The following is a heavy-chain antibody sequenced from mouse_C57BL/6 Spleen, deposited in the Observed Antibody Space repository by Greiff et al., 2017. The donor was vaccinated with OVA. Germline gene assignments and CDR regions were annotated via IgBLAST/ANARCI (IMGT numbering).Heavy chain of an antibody. CDR2: ISSGGDYI. CDR1: GFTFSSYA. V-gene: IGHV5-9-1*02. J-gene: IGHJ1*03. CDR3: TSLIGGYFDV. Sequence: EVKLMESGEGLVKPGGSLKLSCAASGFTFSSYAMSWVRQTPEKRLEWVAYISSGGDYIYYADTVKGRFTISRDNARNTLYLQMSSLKSEDTAMYYCTSLIGGYFDVWGTGTTVTVSS.